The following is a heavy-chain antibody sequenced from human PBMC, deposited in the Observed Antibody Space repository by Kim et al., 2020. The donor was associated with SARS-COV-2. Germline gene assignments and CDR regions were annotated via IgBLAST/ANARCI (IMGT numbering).Heavy chain of an antibody. CDR3: VKDGHHGVGYADFDY. D-gene: IGHD2-8*01. CDR2: IRVDGDT. J-gene: IGHJ4*02. Sequence: GGSLRLSCAASGFAFSSYDMSWVRQPPGKALQWVSSIRVDGDTFYADSVKGRFTISRDNSRDTVYLQMNSLRAGDTAVYYCVKDGHHGVGYADFDYWGQG. CDR1: GFAFSSYD. V-gene: IGHV3-23*01.